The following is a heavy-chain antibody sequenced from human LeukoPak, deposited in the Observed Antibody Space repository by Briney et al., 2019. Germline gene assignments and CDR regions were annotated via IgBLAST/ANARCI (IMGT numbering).Heavy chain of an antibody. J-gene: IGHJ4*02. V-gene: IGHV4-59*01. CDR2: IYYSGST. CDR1: GGSISSYY. CDR3: ARPDNYCSGGSCYPGAMGY. D-gene: IGHD2-15*01. Sequence: SETLSLTCTVSGGSISSYYWSWIRQPPGKGLEWIGYIYYSGSTNYNPSLKSRVTISVDTSKNQFSLKLSSVTAADTAVYYCARPDNYCSGGSCYPGAMGYWGQGTLVTVSS.